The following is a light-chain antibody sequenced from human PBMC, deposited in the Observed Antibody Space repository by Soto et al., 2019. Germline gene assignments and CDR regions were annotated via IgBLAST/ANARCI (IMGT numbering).Light chain of an antibody. V-gene: IGKV3-20*01. CDR3: QQFASSPWT. J-gene: IGKJ1*01. Sequence: ETVLTQSPGTLSLSPGERATLSCRASQSVSSSHLTWYQQKPGQAPRLLIYGASSRATGIPDRFSGSGSGTDFSLTISRLEPEEFALNYCQQFASSPWTFGPGTKVEIK. CDR2: GAS. CDR1: QSVSSSH.